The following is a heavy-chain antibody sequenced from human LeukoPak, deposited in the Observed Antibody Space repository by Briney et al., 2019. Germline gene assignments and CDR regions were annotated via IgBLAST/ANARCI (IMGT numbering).Heavy chain of an antibody. Sequence: PGGSLRLSCAASGFTFSSYSMNWVRQAPGKGLEWVSYISSSSSTIYYADSVKGRFTISRDNAKNSLYLQMNSLRAEDTAVYYCARGFGEVQLVDFDYWGQGTLVTVSS. CDR1: GFTFSSYS. V-gene: IGHV3-48*01. CDR3: ARGFGEVQLVDFDY. J-gene: IGHJ4*02. CDR2: ISSSSSTI. D-gene: IGHD6-6*01.